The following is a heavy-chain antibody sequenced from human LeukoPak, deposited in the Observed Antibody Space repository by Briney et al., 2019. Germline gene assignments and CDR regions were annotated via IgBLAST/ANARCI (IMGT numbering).Heavy chain of an antibody. D-gene: IGHD3-3*01. CDR2: IRSKTDGATT. V-gene: IGHV3-15*01. CDR1: GFTFSDAW. CDR3: AKHIYGVVSIQQ. J-gene: IGHJ1*01. Sequence: GGSLTLSCSASGFTFSDAWMTWVRQPPGKRREWVGCIRSKTDGATTDYAVSVHGRFTTSRDHSKNTLYLQMSSLKTEDTGVYYCAKHIYGVVSIQQWGQGTLVTVSS.